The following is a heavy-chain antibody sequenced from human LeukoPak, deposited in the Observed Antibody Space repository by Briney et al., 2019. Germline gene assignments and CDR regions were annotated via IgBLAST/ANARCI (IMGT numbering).Heavy chain of an antibody. CDR1: GFTFSSHG. D-gene: IGHD2-2*01. CDR3: ARDFRIDSSRFSYFFDY. V-gene: IGHV3-33*08. J-gene: IGHJ4*02. CDR2: IWYDGNVK. Sequence: PGGSLRLSCAASGFTFSSHGMHWVRQAPGKGLEWVVNIWYDGNVKYYADSVKGRFTISRDNSKNTLYLQMNSLRVEDTAVYYCARDFRIDSSRFSYFFDYWGQGTLVTVSS.